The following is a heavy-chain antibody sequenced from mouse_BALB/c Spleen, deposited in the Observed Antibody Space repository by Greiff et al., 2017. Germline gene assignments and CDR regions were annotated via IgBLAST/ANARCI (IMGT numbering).Heavy chain of an antibody. V-gene: IGHV1-18*01. D-gene: IGHD1-1*01. J-gene: IGHJ4*01. CDR3: ASRGCGSSYVWYAMDY. CDR2: INPNNGGT. Sequence: EVQLQQSGPELVKPGASVKIPCKASGYTFTDYNMDWVKQSHGKSLEWIGDINPNNGGTIDNQKFKGKATLTVDKSSSTAYMELRSLTSEDTAVYDGASRGCGSSYVWYAMDYWGQGTSVTVSS. CDR1: GYTFTDYN.